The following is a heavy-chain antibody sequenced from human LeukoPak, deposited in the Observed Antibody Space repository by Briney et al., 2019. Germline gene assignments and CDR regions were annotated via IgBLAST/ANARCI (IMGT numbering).Heavy chain of an antibody. V-gene: IGHV4-39*02. CDR2: IHYSGST. Sequence: KPSETLSLTCTVSGGSISSRTYYWGWIRQPPGKGLEWIGSIHYSGSTYYNPSLKSRVTISVDTSRNQFSLKLSSVTAADTAVYYCARDWMDYDSSGYYGRHFDYWGQGTLVTVSS. D-gene: IGHD3-22*01. CDR3: ARDWMDYDSSGYYGRHFDY. CDR1: GGSISSRTYY. J-gene: IGHJ4*02.